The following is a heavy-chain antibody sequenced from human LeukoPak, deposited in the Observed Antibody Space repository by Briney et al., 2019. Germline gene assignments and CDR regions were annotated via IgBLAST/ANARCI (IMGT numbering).Heavy chain of an antibody. D-gene: IGHD6-13*01. CDR2: IYYSGST. J-gene: IGHJ5*02. CDR1: GGSISSSSYY. CDR3: AREGGSSWYRGWFDP. V-gene: IGHV4-39*07. Sequence: PSETLSLTCTVSGGSISSSSYYWGWIRQPPGKGLEWIGSIYYSGSTYYNPSLKSRVTISVDTSKNQFSLKLSSVTAADTAVYYCAREGGSSWYRGWFDPWGQGTLVTVSS.